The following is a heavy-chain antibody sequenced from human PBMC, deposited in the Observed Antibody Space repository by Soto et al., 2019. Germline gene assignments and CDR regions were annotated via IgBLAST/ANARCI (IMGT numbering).Heavy chain of an antibody. CDR2: IYHSGST. CDR3: ARAQVAARPLD. CDR1: GYSISSGYY. V-gene: IGHV4-38-2*01. J-gene: IGHJ4*02. D-gene: IGHD6-6*01. Sequence: SETLSLTCAVSGYSISSGYYWGCIRQPPGKGLEWIGSIYHSGSTYYNPSLKSRVTISVDTSKNQFSLKLSSVTAADTAVYYCARAQVAARPLDWGQGTLVTVYS.